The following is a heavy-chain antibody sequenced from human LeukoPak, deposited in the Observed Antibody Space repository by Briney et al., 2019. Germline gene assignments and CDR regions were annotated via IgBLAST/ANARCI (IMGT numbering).Heavy chain of an antibody. CDR2: ISYDGSNK. D-gene: IGHD1-26*01. Sequence: GRSLRLSCAASGFTFSSYAMHWVRQAPGKGLEWVAVISYDGSNKYYADSVKGRFAISRDDSKNTLYLQMNSLRIEDTAVYYCARVLRGGNLDMLFDYWGQGTLVTVSP. J-gene: IGHJ4*02. CDR1: GFTFSSYA. CDR3: ARVLRGGNLDMLFDY. V-gene: IGHV3-30*09.